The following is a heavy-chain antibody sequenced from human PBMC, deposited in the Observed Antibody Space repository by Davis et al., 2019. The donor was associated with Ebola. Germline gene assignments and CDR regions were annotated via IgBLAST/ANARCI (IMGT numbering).Heavy chain of an antibody. Sequence: GESLKISCAASGFIVSDNYMSWVRQAPGKGLEWVSVIYRDGRTYYADSVKGRFTISRDNSNNTVFLQMNSVRAEDTADYYCARHVYGDFWFFDLWGRGTHVTVSS. CDR1: GFIVSDNY. J-gene: IGHJ2*01. D-gene: IGHD4-17*01. CDR3: ARHVYGDFWFFDL. CDR2: IYRDGRT. V-gene: IGHV3-53*01.